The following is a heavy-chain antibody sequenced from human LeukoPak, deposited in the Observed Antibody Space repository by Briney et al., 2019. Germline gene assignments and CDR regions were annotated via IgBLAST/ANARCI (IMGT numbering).Heavy chain of an antibody. D-gene: IGHD5-18*01. CDR2: ISGSGDST. Sequence: PGGSLRLSCAVSGFTFSSYAMSWVRQAPGKGLEWVSAISGSGDSTYYGDSVKGRFTISRDNSKNTLYLQMNSLRAEDTAVYYCARWIQLWLDYWGQGTLVTVSS. CDR1: GFTFSSYA. J-gene: IGHJ4*02. V-gene: IGHV3-23*01. CDR3: ARWIQLWLDY.